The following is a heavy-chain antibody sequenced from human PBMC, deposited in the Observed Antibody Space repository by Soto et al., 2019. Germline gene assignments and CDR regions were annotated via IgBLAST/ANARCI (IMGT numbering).Heavy chain of an antibody. D-gene: IGHD6-13*01. V-gene: IGHV3-7*01. CDR1: GFTFSSYW. CDR2: IKQDGSEK. Sequence: EVQLVESGGGLVQPGGSLRLSCAASGFTFSSYWMSWVRQAPVKGLEWVGNIKQDGSEKNYVDFMEGRFTISRDNAENSLYLQRTSLRAEDTAVYYCARIASAGRGWDVWGQGTTVGVSS. J-gene: IGHJ6*02. CDR3: ARIASAGRGWDV.